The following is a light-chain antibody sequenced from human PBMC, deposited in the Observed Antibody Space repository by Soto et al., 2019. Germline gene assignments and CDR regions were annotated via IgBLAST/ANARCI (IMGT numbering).Light chain of an antibody. V-gene: IGLV2-8*01. Sequence: QSVLTQPPSASGAPGQSVTISCTGTSSDVGGYNDVSWYQQHPGTAPKLMIYEVSKRPSGVPDRFSGPKSGNTASLTVSGLRIEDEADYYCSSYAVNNNLVFGGGTKLTVL. CDR2: EVS. J-gene: IGLJ2*01. CDR1: SSDVGGYND. CDR3: SSYAVNNNLV.